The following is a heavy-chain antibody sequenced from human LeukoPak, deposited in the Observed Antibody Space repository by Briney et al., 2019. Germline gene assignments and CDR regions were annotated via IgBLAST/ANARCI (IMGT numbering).Heavy chain of an antibody. CDR1: GFTFSSYA. J-gene: IGHJ4*02. CDR3: ARTFDALGYYFDY. CDR2: ISYDGSNK. V-gene: IGHV3-30*04. Sequence: GGTLRLSCAASGFTFSSYAMHWVRQAPGKGLEWVAVISYDGSNKYYADSVKGRFTISRDNSKNTLYLQMNSLRAEDTAVYYCARTFDALGYYFDYWGQGTLVTVSS. D-gene: IGHD3-16*01.